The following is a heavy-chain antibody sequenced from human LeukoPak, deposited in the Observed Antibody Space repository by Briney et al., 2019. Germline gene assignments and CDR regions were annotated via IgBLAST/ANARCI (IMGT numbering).Heavy chain of an antibody. CDR2: IKQDGSEK. D-gene: IGHD3-22*01. J-gene: IGHJ4*02. Sequence: GGSLRLSCAASGFTLSSYWMSWVPQAPGEGLEWVANIKQDGSEKYYVGSVKGRFAISRDNAKNSLYLQMNSLRAEDTAVYYCARDGDVSGYSDWGQGTLVTVSS. V-gene: IGHV3-7*01. CDR3: ARDGDVSGYSD. CDR1: GFTLSSYW.